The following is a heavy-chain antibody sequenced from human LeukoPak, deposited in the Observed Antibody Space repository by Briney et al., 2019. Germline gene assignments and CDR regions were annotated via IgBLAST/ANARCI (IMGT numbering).Heavy chain of an antibody. D-gene: IGHD6-6*01. CDR1: GGSISSYY. Sequence: PSETLSLTCTVSGGSISSYYWSWIRQPAGKGLEWIGRIYTSGSTNYNPTLKSRVTMSVDTSKNQFSLKLSSVTAADTAVYYCARYSSSSVYYYYYMDAWGKGTTVTVSS. CDR2: IYTSGST. CDR3: ARYSSSSVYYYYYMDA. J-gene: IGHJ6*03. V-gene: IGHV4-4*07.